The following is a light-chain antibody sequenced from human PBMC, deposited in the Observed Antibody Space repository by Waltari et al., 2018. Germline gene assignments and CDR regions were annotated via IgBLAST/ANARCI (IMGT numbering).Light chain of an antibody. J-gene: IGKJ2*01. CDR3: QQYGSLSPYS. CDR2: KAS. V-gene: IGKV1-5*03. Sequence: DIQMTQSHSTLSASVGDRVTITCRASQSISDWLAWYQQKPGRAPQLLIYKASTLQSGVPSRFSGGGSGTEFSLTISSLQPDDFATYYCQQYGSLSPYSFGQGTRLEIK. CDR1: QSISDW.